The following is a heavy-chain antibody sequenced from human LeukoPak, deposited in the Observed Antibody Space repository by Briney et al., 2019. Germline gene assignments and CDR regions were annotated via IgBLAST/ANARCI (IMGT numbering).Heavy chain of an antibody. D-gene: IGHD6-13*01. V-gene: IGHV3-23*01. CDR1: GFTFSSYA. Sequence: GGSLRLSCAASGFTFSSYAMSWVRQAPGRGLEWVSAISGSGGSTYYADFVKGRFTISRDNSKNTLYLQMNSLRAEDTAVYYCATLRIAAAGMISDWGQGTLVTVSS. CDR3: ATLRIAAAGMISD. J-gene: IGHJ4*02. CDR2: ISGSGGST.